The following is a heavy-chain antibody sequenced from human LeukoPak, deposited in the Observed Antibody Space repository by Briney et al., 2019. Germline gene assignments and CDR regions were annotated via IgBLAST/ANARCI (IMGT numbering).Heavy chain of an antibody. D-gene: IGHD3-22*01. CDR2: ISYDGSNK. V-gene: IGHV3-30*03. Sequence: GRSLRLSCAASGFTFSSYGMHWVRQAPGKGLEWVAVISYDGSNKYYADSVKGRFTISRDNSKNTLYLQMNSLRAEDTAVYYCARDMGNDSSGYLTWGQGTLVTVSS. CDR3: ARDMGNDSSGYLT. CDR1: GFTFSSYG. J-gene: IGHJ5*02.